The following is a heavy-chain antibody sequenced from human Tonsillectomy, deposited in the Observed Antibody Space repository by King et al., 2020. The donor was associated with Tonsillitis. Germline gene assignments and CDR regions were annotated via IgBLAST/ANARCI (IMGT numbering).Heavy chain of an antibody. CDR3: AKPREYPSYYFDY. V-gene: IGHV3-23*04. CDR1: GFTFSTYA. Sequence: VQLVESGGGLVQPGGSLRLSCAASGFTFSTYAMSWVRQAPGKGLEWVSVISGSGGSTYYADSVKGRFTISRDNSKNTLYLQMNSLRAEDTAVYHCAKPREYPSYYFDYWGQGTLVTVSS. D-gene: IGHD2/OR15-2a*01. J-gene: IGHJ4*02. CDR2: ISGSGGST.